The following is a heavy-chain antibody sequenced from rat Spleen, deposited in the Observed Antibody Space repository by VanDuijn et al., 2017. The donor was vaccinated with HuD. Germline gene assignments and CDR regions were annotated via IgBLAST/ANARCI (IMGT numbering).Heavy chain of an antibody. D-gene: IGHD1-12*02. V-gene: IGHV5-17*01. Sequence: EVQLVESGGGLVKPGRSLKLSCAPSGFTFSDYAVAWVRQAPKKGLEWVASIIYDGSSSYYRDSVKGRYTISRDNAKSTLDLQMDSLRSEDTATYYCTRHYYDATYYYDYFDYWGQGAMVTVSS. CDR1: GFTFSDYA. CDR3: TRHYYDATYYYDYFDY. CDR2: IIYDGSSS. J-gene: IGHJ2*01.